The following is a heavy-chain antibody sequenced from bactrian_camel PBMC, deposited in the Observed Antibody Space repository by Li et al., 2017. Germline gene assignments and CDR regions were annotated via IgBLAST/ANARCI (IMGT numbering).Heavy chain of an antibody. CDR2: IKTGGDMT. D-gene: IGHD5*01. CDR3: SRSSTGRCAGY. V-gene: IGHV3S40*01. CDR1: GFALSTYD. Sequence: VQLVESGGGLVQPGGSLRLSCAASGFALSTYDMSWVRQAPGKGLEWVSAIKTGGDMTYYADSVKGRFTISRGKARDTVYLQMNSLKPDDTAVYSCSRSSTGRCAGYWGQGTQVTVS. J-gene: IGHJ6*01.